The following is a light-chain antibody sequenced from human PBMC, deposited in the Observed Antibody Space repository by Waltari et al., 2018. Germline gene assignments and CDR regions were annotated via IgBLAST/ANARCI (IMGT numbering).Light chain of an antibody. CDR2: GAS. CDR3: QDLHDYPV. Sequence: EIVLTQSPGTLSLSPGERASLSCRTSQSVSSNYLAWYQQRPGQAPRLLIYGASSRAIGIPDRFSGSGSGTDFTLTISRLEPEDFAVYYCQDLHDYPVFGPGTKVDIK. J-gene: IGKJ3*01. V-gene: IGKV3-20*01. CDR1: QSVSSNY.